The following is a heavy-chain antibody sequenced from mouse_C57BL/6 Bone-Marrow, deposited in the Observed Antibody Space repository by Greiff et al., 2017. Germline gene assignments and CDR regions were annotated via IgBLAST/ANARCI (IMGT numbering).Heavy chain of an antibody. J-gene: IGHJ3*01. Sequence: QVQLQQSGAELMKPGASVKLSCKATGYTFTGYWIEWVKQRPGHGLEWIGEILPGSGSTNYNEKFKGKATFTADTSSNTAYMQLSSLTTEDSAIYYCARWDYGSSSPWFAYWGQGTLVTVSA. CDR3: ARWDYGSSSPWFAY. CDR2: ILPGSGST. D-gene: IGHD1-1*01. CDR1: GYTFTGYW. V-gene: IGHV1-9*01.